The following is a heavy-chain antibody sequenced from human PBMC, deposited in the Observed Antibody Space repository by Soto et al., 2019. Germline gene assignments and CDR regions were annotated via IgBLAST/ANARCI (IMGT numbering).Heavy chain of an antibody. J-gene: IGHJ4*02. CDR2: IIPIFGTA. CDR3: ARGEHYDSSGYYTALGY. CDR1: GGTFSSYA. D-gene: IGHD3-22*01. V-gene: IGHV1-69*01. Sequence: QVQLVQSGAEVKKPGSSVKVSCKASGGTFSSYAISWVRQAPGQGLEWMGGIIPIFGTANYTQKFQGRVTITADESTSTAYMELSSLRSEDTAVYYCARGEHYDSSGYYTALGYWGQGTLVTVSS.